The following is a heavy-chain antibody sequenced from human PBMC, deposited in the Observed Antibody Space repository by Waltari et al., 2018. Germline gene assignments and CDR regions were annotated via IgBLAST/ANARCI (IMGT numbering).Heavy chain of an antibody. D-gene: IGHD3-10*01. CDR2: INHSGST. CDR1: GGSFSGYY. CDR3: ARSITMVRSWFDP. V-gene: IGHV4-34*01. Sequence: QVQLQQWGAGLLKPSETLSLTCAVYGGSFSGYYWSWIRQPPGKGLEWMGEINHSGSTNYNPALKSRVTRSVDTSKNQFSLKLSSVTAADTAVYYCARSITMVRSWFDPWGQGTLVTVSS. J-gene: IGHJ5*02.